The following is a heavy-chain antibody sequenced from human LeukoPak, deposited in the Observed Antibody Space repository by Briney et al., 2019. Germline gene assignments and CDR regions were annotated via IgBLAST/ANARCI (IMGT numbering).Heavy chain of an antibody. Sequence: PGGSLRLSCAASGFTFSSYEMNWVRQAPGKGLEWVSYISSSSSYIYYADSVKGRFTISRDNAKNSLYLQMNSLRAEDTAVYYCARDLTYSGSDRGYFDYWGQGTLVTVSS. CDR1: GFTFSSYE. V-gene: IGHV3-21*05. J-gene: IGHJ4*02. CDR3: ARDLTYSGSDRGYFDY. D-gene: IGHD1-26*01. CDR2: ISSSSSYI.